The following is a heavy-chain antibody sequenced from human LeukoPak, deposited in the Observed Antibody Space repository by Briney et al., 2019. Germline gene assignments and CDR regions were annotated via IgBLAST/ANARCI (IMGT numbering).Heavy chain of an antibody. J-gene: IGHJ6*04. V-gene: IGHV4-34*01. Sequence: PSETLSLTCAVYGGSFSGYYWSWIRQPPGKGLEWIGEINHSGSTNYNPSLKSRVTISVDTSKNQFSLKLSSVTAADTAVYYCARGNIVVVPAAITLRVYGMTSGAKGPRSPSPQ. CDR3: ARGNIVVVPAAITLRVYGMTS. CDR2: INHSGST. D-gene: IGHD2-2*01. CDR1: GGSFSGYY.